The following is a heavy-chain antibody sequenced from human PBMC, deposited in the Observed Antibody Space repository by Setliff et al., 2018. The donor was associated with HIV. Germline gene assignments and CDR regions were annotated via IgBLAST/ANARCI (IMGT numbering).Heavy chain of an antibody. CDR3: ARERSFIDY. CDR2: IYTSGST. V-gene: IGHV4-61*02. J-gene: IGHJ4*02. Sequence: SETLSLTCTVSGGSISSGSYYWSWIRQPARKGLEWIGRIYTSGSTNYNPSLKSRVTISVDTSKNQFSLKLSSVTAADTAVYYCARERSFIDYWGQGTLVTVSS. CDR1: GGSISSGSYY.